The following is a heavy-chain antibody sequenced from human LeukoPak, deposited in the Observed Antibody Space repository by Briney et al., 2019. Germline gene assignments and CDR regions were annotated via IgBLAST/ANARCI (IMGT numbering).Heavy chain of an antibody. CDR1: GITFSSYG. CDR3: AKDDAWGRYKD. D-gene: IGHD3-16*01. CDR2: ISPSGGIT. Sequence: GGSLRLSCAASGITFSSYGMNWVRQAPGKGLEWVSGISPSGGITYYTDSVKGRFTISRDNSKNTVSLQMNSLRGDDTAVYYCAKDDAWGRYKDWGQGTLVTVSS. V-gene: IGHV3-23*01. J-gene: IGHJ1*01.